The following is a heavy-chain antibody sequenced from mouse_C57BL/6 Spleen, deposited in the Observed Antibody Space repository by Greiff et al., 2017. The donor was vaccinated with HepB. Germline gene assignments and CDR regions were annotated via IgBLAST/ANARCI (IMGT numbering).Heavy chain of an antibody. CDR1: GFTFSSYG. V-gene: IGHV5-6*01. Sequence: EVKLVESGGDLVKPGGSLKLSCAASGFTFSSYGMSWVRQTPDKRLEWVATISSGGSYTYYPDSVKGRFTISRDNAKNTLYLQMSSLKSEDTAMYYCARHRDDYEGFAYWGQGTLVTVSA. D-gene: IGHD2-4*01. CDR3: ARHRDDYEGFAY. J-gene: IGHJ3*01. CDR2: ISSGGSYT.